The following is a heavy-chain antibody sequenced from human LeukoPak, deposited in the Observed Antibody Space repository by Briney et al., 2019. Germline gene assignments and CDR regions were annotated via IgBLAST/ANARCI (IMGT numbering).Heavy chain of an antibody. D-gene: IGHD3-22*01. Sequence: SETLSLTCTVSGGSISSYYWSWIRQPPGKGLEWVGYIYYSGSTNYNPSLKSRVTISVDTSKNQFSLKLSSVTAADTAVYYCARDYDSSGYFDYWGQGTLVTVSS. V-gene: IGHV4-59*01. J-gene: IGHJ4*02. CDR1: GGSISSYY. CDR2: IYYSGST. CDR3: ARDYDSSGYFDY.